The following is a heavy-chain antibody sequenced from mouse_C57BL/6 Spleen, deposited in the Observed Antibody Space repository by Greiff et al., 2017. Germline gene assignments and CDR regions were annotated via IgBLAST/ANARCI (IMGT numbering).Heavy chain of an antibody. J-gene: IGHJ4*01. CDR2: IRNKANGYTT. CDR3: ARSPRAAAMDY. D-gene: IGHD3-3*01. Sequence: EVMLVESGGGLVQPGGSLSLSCAASGFTFTDYYMSWVRQPPGKALEWLGFIRNKANGYTTEYSASVKGRFTISRDNSQSILYLQMNALRAEDSATYYCARSPRAAAMDYWGQGTSVTVSS. CDR1: GFTFTDYY. V-gene: IGHV7-3*01.